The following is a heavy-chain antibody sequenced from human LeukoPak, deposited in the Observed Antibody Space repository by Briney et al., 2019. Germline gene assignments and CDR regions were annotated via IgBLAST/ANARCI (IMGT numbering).Heavy chain of an antibody. J-gene: IGHJ4*02. V-gene: IGHV4-34*01. CDR2: INHSGST. D-gene: IGHD3-10*01. Sequence: PSETLSLTCAVYGGSFSGYYWSWIRQPPGKGLEWIGEINHSGSTNYNPSLKGRVTISVDTSKNQFSLKLSSVTAADTAVYYCAREKFGELLYYWGQGTLVTVSS. CDR3: AREKFGELLYY. CDR1: GGSFSGYY.